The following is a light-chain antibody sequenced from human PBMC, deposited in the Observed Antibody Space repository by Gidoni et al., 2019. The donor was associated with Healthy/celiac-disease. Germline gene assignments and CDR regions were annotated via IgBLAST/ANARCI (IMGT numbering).Light chain of an antibody. CDR2: GAS. CDR3: QQYGSSPLWT. J-gene: IGKJ1*01. V-gene: IGKV3-20*01. Sequence: EIVWTQSPGTRSLSPGERATLSCRASQSVSSSYLAWYQQKPGQAPRLLIYGASSRATGIPDRFSGSGSGTDFTLTISRLEPEDFAVYYCQQYGSSPLWTFGQGTQVEIK. CDR1: QSVSSSY.